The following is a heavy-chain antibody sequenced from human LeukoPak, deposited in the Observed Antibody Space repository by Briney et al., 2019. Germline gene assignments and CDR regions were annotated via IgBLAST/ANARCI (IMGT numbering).Heavy chain of an antibody. V-gene: IGHV3-15*01. CDR1: GLSFSEAG. CDR2: IKSRSDGGTI. Sequence: GGSLRLSCAASGLSFSEAGLTWIRQAPGGRLEGVGRIKSRSDGGTIDYAALVKGRFTISRDDSKATFYLQMSSLKTEDTAVYYCTTTHNYFNSRAYFTSRDYWGQGTLVTVSS. D-gene: IGHD3-22*01. CDR3: TTTHNYFNSRAYFTSRDY. J-gene: IGHJ4*02.